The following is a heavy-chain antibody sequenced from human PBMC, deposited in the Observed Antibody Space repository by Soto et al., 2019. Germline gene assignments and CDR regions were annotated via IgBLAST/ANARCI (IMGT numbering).Heavy chain of an antibody. J-gene: IGHJ4*02. CDR1: GFTFSSYA. V-gene: IGHV3-23*01. Sequence: GGSLRLSCAASGFTFSSYAMSLVRQAQGKGLEWVSAISGSGGSTYYADSVKGRFTISRDNSKNTLYLQMNSLRAEDTAVYYCAKEGRIMITFGGVIFYWGQGTLVTVSS. CDR3: AKEGRIMITFGGVIFY. CDR2: ISGSGGST. D-gene: IGHD3-16*01.